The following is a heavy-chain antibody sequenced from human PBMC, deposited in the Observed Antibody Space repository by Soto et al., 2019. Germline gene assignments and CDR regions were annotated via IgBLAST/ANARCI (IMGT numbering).Heavy chain of an antibody. D-gene: IGHD6-13*01. Sequence: SVKVSCKASGGTFSSYGISWVRQAPGQGLEWMGGIIPIFGTANYAQKFQGRVTITADESTSTAYMELSSLRSEDTAVYYCARDRWVDIAAAPNYYYYGMDVWGQGTTVTV. CDR3: ARDRWVDIAAAPNYYYYGMDV. J-gene: IGHJ6*02. CDR2: IIPIFGTA. V-gene: IGHV1-69*13. CDR1: GGTFSSYG.